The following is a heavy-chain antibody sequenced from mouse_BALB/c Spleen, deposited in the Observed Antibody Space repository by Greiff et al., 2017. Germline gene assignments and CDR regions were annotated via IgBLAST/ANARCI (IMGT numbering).Heavy chain of an antibody. J-gene: IGHJ1*01. CDR2: ISYSGST. Sequence: VQLKESGPGLVKPSQSLSLTCTVTGYSITSDYAWNWIRQFPGNKLEWMGYISYSGSTSYNPSLKSRISITRDTSKNQFFLQLNSVTTEDTATYYCANLRFLYGSSYWYFDVWGAGTTVTVSS. D-gene: IGHD1-1*01. CDR1: GYSITSDYA. V-gene: IGHV3-2*02. CDR3: ANLRFLYGSSYWYFDV.